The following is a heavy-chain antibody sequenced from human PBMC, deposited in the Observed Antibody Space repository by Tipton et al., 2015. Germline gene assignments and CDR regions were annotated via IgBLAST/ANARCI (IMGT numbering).Heavy chain of an antibody. CDR3: ARLHDYGDYAVDY. V-gene: IGHV4-61*05. CDR2: IYYTGST. Sequence: TLSLTCTVSGGSISSTSYYWGWIRQPPGKGLEWIGHIYYTGSTSYNPSLKSRVTISVDTSQNQFSLKLNSVTAADTAVYYCARLHDYGDYAVDYWGQGTLVTVSS. CDR1: GGSISSTSYY. D-gene: IGHD4-17*01. J-gene: IGHJ4*02.